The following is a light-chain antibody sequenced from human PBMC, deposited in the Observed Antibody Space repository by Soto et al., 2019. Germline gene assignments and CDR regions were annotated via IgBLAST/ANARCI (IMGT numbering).Light chain of an antibody. CDR1: QSVSSN. J-gene: IGKJ1*01. V-gene: IGKV1-39*01. CDR3: QRGYSTPWT. Sequence: MTQSPATLSVSPGERATLSCRASQSVSSNLAWYQQKPGKAPRLLIYAASNLQSGVPSRFSASGSGTDFTLTLSSLQPEDFATYYCQRGYSTPWTFGQGTKVEIK. CDR2: AAS.